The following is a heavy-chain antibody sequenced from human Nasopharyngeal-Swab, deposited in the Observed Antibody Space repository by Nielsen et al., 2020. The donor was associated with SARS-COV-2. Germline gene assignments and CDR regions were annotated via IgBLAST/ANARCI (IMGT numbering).Heavy chain of an antibody. CDR1: GGSISSEF. D-gene: IGHD3-10*01. Sequence: SETLSLTCSVSGGSISSEFWTWIRQTPGKGLEWIGNIYYSGGTNYNPSLKSRVTISVDTSKREFSLTLSSVTAADTAVYYCARSPVRGVPFYSDYWGRGTLVTVSS. CDR3: ARSPVRGVPFYSDY. V-gene: IGHV4-59*01. J-gene: IGHJ4*02. CDR2: IYYSGGT.